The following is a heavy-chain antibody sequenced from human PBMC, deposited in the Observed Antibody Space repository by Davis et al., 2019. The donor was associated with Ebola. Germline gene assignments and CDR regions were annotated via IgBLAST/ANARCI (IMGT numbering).Heavy chain of an antibody. CDR2: VSYSGDT. J-gene: IGHJ4*02. D-gene: IGHD2-15*01. Sequence: PSETLSLTCAVSGGSVGNNYWNWIRQPPGKGLEWVAYVSYSGDTSYNPSLKSRVTISLDTSNNHFSLKLRSVTAADTAVYYCVRDGCPGGSCYCGDYWGQGTLVTVSS. CDR3: VRDGCPGGSCYCGDY. CDR1: GGSVGNNY. V-gene: IGHV4-59*02.